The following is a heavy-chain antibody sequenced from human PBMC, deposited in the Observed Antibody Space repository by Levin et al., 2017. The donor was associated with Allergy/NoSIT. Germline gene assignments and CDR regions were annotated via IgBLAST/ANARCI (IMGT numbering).Heavy chain of an antibody. CDR3: AKDRTPYGSGIAVDY. CDR2: ISSSGGNT. CDR1: XXXXRRRA. D-gene: IGHD3-10*01. J-gene: IGHJ4*02. V-gene: IGHV3-23*01. Sequence: GESLKISCAAXXXXXRRRARTGGRQGPGKGLEWVSGISSSGGNTHYADSVKGRFTISRDSSENTLYLQMNSLRAEDTAVYYCAKDRTPYGSGIAVDYWGQGTLVTVSS.